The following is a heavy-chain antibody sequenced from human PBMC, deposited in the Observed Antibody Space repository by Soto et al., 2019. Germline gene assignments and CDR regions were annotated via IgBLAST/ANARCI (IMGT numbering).Heavy chain of an antibody. V-gene: IGHV3-15*01. CDR1: GFTFSNAW. CDR2: IKSKTDGGTT. CDR3: TTDSLFYGDNNDY. D-gene: IGHD4-17*01. Sequence: GGSLRLSCAASGFTFSNAWMSWVRQAPGKGLEWVGRIKSKTDGGTTDYAAPVKGRFTISRDDSKNTLYLQMNSLKTEDTAVYYCTTDSLFYGDNNDYWGQGTLVTVSS. J-gene: IGHJ4*02.